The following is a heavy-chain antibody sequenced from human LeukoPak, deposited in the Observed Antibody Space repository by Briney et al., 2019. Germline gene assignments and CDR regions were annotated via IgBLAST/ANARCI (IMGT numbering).Heavy chain of an antibody. CDR3: ARAYDFWSGYYNY. CDR1: GFTFSSYA. D-gene: IGHD3-3*01. CDR2: ISNNGGST. Sequence: PGGSLRLPCAASGFTFSSYAMHWVRQAPGKGLEYVSAISNNGGSTYYANSVKGRFTISRDNSKNTLYLQMGSLRAEDMAVYYCARAYDFWSGYYNYWGQGTLVTVSS. J-gene: IGHJ4*02. V-gene: IGHV3-64*01.